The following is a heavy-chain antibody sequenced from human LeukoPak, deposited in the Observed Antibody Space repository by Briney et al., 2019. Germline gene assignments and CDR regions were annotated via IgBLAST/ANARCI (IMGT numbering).Heavy chain of an antibody. V-gene: IGHV4-38-2*01. J-gene: IGHJ4*02. CDR3: ASDSSGWYLGGPFDY. CDR1: GYSISSGYY. D-gene: IGHD6-19*01. CDR2: IYDSGST. Sequence: PSETLSLTCAVAGYSISSGYYWGGMRQPPGKGVEWGVSIYDSGSTYYNTCVKGRVTIAGETSKDQFSLKLSSVTAADTAVYYCASDSSGWYLGGPFDYWGQGTLVTVSS.